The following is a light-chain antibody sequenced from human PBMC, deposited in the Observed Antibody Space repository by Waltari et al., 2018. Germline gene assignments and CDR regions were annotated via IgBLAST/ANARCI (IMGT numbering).Light chain of an antibody. J-gene: IGKJ1*01. CDR1: QSLVYSDGNTF. V-gene: IGKV2-30*01. Sequence: DVVMTQSPLSLPVTLGQPASISCRSSQSLVYSDGNTFLYWFHQRPGQSPRRLIYKISNRDPGFPDRFSGSGSGTDFTLKISRVEAEDVGVYYCMQGTHWPRTFGQGTRVEIK. CDR3: MQGTHWPRT. CDR2: KIS.